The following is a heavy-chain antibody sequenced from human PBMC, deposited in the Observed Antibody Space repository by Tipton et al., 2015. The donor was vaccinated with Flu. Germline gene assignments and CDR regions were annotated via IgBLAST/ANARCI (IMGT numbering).Heavy chain of an antibody. J-gene: IGHJ3*01. CDR1: GFTFTNYE. CDR3: AGLNDGFDV. CDR2: ISTSDDFT. Sequence: SLRLSCATSGFTFTNYEFNWVRQAPGKGVEWVSYISTSDDFTSYAESVRGRFTMSIDNAKTSVYLQMNSQRVEDAAVYYCAGLNDGFDVWGQGTMVTVSS. V-gene: IGHV3-48*03.